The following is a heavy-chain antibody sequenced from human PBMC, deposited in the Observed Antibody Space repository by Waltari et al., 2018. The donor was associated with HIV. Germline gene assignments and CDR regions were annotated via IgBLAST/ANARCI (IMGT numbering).Heavy chain of an antibody. CDR2: IYYSGKT. D-gene: IGHD2-21*02. CDR3: ARLRGDRTAVIDY. CDR1: GDPMTGYP. V-gene: IGHV4-59*08. Sequence: QVQLQESGPGRVKPSETLPHTCPVSGDPMTGYPWIWIRQPPGKGLGSIGYIYYSGKTNYNPSLRSRVDISVDTSMSQFYLKLNSVTAADTAVYFCARLRGDRTAVIDYWGQGTLVTVSS. J-gene: IGHJ4*02.